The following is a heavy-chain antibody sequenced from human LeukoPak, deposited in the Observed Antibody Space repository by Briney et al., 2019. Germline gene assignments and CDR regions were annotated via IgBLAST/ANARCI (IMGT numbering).Heavy chain of an antibody. V-gene: IGHV3-48*01. CDR2: ISSSSSTI. CDR3: ARDQVEWFGYYYYYMDV. Sequence: GGSLRLSCAASGFTFSSYEMNWVRQAPGKGLEGVSYISSSSSTIYYADSVKGRFTISRDNAKNSLYLQMNSLRAEDTAVYYCARDQVEWFGYYYYYMDVWGKGTTVTVSS. D-gene: IGHD3-3*01. CDR1: GFTFSSYE. J-gene: IGHJ6*03.